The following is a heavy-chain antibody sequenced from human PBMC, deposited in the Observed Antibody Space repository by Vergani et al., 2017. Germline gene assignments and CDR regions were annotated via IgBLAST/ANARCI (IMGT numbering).Heavy chain of an antibody. D-gene: IGHD6-13*01. Sequence: QVQLQDSGPGLVKPSGTLSLTCAVSGGSIISSNWWSWVRQPPGKGLEWIGEIYHSGSTNYNPSLKSRVTISVDKSKNQFSLKRSSVTAADTAVYYCARDIKAAAAWYYYYMDVWGKGTTVTVSS. J-gene: IGHJ6*03. V-gene: IGHV4-4*02. CDR2: IYHSGST. CDR1: GGSIISSNW. CDR3: ARDIKAAAAWYYYYMDV.